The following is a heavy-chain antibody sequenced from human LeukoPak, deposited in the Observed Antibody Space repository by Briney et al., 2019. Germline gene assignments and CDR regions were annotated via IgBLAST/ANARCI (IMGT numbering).Heavy chain of an antibody. D-gene: IGHD3-10*01. CDR2: INTDGSST. V-gene: IGHV3-74*01. J-gene: IGHJ4*02. Sequence: PGGSLRLSCAASGFIFSSYWMHWVRHAPGKGLAWVSRINTDGSSTSYADSVKGRFTISRDNAKNTLYLQMNSLRAEDTAVYYCARDRGSTDFDYWGQGTLVTVSS. CDR1: GFIFSSYW. CDR3: ARDRGSTDFDY.